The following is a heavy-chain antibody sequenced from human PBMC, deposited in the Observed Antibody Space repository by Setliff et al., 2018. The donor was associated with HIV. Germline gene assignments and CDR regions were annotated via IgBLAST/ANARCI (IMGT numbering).Heavy chain of an antibody. CDR3: ASPVVTTPHDAFDI. Sequence: EASVKVSCKASGYTFTSYGISWVRQAPGQGLEWMGWISAYNGNTNYAQKLQGRVTMTTDTSTRTAYMELRSLRSDDTAVYYCASPVVTTPHDAFDIWGQGTMVTVSS. J-gene: IGHJ3*02. CDR2: ISAYNGNT. V-gene: IGHV1-18*01. CDR1: GYTFTSYG. D-gene: IGHD2-15*01.